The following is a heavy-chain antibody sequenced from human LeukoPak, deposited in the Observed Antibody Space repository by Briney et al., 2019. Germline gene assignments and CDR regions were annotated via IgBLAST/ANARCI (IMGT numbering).Heavy chain of an antibody. D-gene: IGHD6-13*01. CDR1: GFTFSSYW. CDR3: ARGNIAAAGIHY. V-gene: IGHV3-74*01. J-gene: IGHJ4*02. CDR2: INGDGSST. Sequence: GGSLRLSCAASGFTFSSYWMHWVRQAPGKGLVWVSRINGDGSSTTYVDSVMGRFTISRDNAKSTLYLQMNSVRAEDTAVYYCARGNIAAAGIHYWGQGTLVIVSS.